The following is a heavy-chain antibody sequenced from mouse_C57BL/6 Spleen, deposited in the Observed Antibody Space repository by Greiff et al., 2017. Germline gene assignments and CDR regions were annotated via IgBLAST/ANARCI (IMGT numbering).Heavy chain of an antibody. CDR3: ARREGYDAWFAS. V-gene: IGHV5-4*03. CDR2: ISDGGSYT. CDR1: GFTFSSYA. J-gene: IGHJ3*01. D-gene: IGHD2-2*01. Sequence: EVKVVESGGGLVKPGGSLKLSCAASGFTFSSYAMSWVRQTPEKRLEWVATISDGGSYTYYPDNVKGRFTISRDNAKNNLYLQMSHLKSEDTAMYYCARREGYDAWFASWGQGTLVTVSA.